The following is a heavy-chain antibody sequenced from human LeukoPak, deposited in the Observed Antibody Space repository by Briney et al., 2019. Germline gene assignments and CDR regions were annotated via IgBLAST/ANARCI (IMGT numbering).Heavy chain of an antibody. V-gene: IGHV3-23*01. CDR1: GFTFSSYA. Sequence: GGSLRLTCAASGFTFSSYAMSWVHQAPGKGLEWVSAISGSGGSTYYADSVKGRFTISRDNSKNTLYLQMNSLRAEDTAVYYCAKALEVVVAASFDYWGQGTLVTVSS. D-gene: IGHD2-15*01. CDR2: ISGSGGST. J-gene: IGHJ4*02. CDR3: AKALEVVVAASFDY.